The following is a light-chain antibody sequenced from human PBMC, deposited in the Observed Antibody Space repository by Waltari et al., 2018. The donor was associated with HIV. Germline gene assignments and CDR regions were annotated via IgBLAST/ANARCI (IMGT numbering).Light chain of an antibody. CDR3: QQYYSTPWT. CDR1: QSVLYSSNNKNY. J-gene: IGKJ1*01. V-gene: IGKV4-1*01. Sequence: DIVMTQSPDSLVVSLGERATINCKSSQSVLYSSNNKNYLAWYQQKPGQPPKLLIYSASTRESGVPDRFSGSGSGTDFTLTISSLQAEDVAVYYCQQYYSTPWTFGQGTKVEIK. CDR2: SAS.